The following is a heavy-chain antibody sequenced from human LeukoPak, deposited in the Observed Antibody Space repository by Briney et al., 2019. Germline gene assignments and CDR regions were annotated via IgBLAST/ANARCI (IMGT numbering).Heavy chain of an antibody. CDR3: ARAWEQWPGTTAYFDN. CDR1: GYTFTTSG. V-gene: IGHV1-18*04. Sequence: ASGKLSCKVSGYTFTTSGISWVRQAPGQGLEWRGWISTYNGNTNYAQMLQGRVTMTTDASTNTAYMELRSLRSVDTAVCYCARAWEQWPGTTAYFDNWGQGTLVTVSS. J-gene: IGHJ4*02. D-gene: IGHD6-19*01. CDR2: ISTYNGNT.